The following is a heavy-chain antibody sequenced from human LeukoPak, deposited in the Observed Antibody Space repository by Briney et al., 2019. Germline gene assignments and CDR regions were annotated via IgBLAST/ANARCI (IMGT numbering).Heavy chain of an antibody. Sequence: SETLSLTCTVSGGSISSGGYYWSWIRQHPGKGLEWIGYIYYSGSTYFNPSLKSRATISVDTSKNQFSLKLSSVTAADTAVYYCEAAGPYFDYWGQGTLVTVSS. J-gene: IGHJ4*02. CDR3: EAAGPYFDY. CDR2: IYYSGST. D-gene: IGHD6-13*01. V-gene: IGHV4-31*03. CDR1: GGSISSGGYY.